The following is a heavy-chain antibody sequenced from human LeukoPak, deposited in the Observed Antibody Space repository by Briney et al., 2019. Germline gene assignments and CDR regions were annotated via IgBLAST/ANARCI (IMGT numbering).Heavy chain of an antibody. V-gene: IGHV4-59*08. J-gene: IGHJ3*02. CDR1: GGSISTYY. D-gene: IGHD1-26*01. Sequence: PSETLSLTCSVSGGSISTYYWNWIRQPPGKGLEWIGYIHYDGSTKYNPSLKSRVTISADTSKNQVSLKLSSVTAADTAVYYCARRAKWDYAFDIWGQGTMGTVSS. CDR3: ARRAKWDYAFDI. CDR2: IHYDGST.